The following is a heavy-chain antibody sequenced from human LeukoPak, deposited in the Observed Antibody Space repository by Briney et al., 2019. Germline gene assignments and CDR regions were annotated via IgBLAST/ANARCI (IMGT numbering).Heavy chain of an antibody. CDR2: ISSSGSTI. J-gene: IGHJ4*02. Sequence: PGGSLRLSCAASGFTFSVYYTSWIRQAPGKGLEWVSYISSSGSTIYYADSVKGRFTISRDNAKNSLYLQMNSLRAEDTAVYYCARDLRGLGELSLDDYWGQGTLVTVSS. CDR3: ARDLRGLGELSLDDY. CDR1: GFTFSVYY. V-gene: IGHV3-11*01. D-gene: IGHD3-16*02.